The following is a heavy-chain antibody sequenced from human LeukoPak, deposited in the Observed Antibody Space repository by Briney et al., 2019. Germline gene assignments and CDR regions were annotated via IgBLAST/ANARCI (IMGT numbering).Heavy chain of an antibody. CDR3: AQLLLFYNMDV. CDR1: GYTFTGYY. V-gene: IGHV1-2*02. CDR2: INPNSGGT. D-gene: IGHD4-23*01. J-gene: IGHJ6*02. Sequence: ASVTVSCTASGYTFTGYYMHWVRQAPGQGLEWMGWINPNSGGTNYAQKFQGRVTMTRGTSISTAYMELSRLRSDDTAVYYCAQLLLFYNMDVWGQGTTVTVSS.